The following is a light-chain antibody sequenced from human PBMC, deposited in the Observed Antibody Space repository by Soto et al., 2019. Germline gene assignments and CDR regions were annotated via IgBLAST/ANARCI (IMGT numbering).Light chain of an antibody. V-gene: IGKV1-5*01. CDR2: DAS. CDR3: QQYKTYSGT. CDR1: QSIDRW. J-gene: IGKJ1*01. Sequence: DIQMTQAPSTLSASVGDSVTITCRASQSIDRWLAWYQQKPGKAPKLLIYDASSLATWVPSRFSGIASGTQFTLTTSGLQPDYFATCCCQQYKTYSGTFGKGTKVDIK.